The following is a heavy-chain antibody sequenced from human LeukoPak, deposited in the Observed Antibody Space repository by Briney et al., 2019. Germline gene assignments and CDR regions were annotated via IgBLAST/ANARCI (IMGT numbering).Heavy chain of an antibody. V-gene: IGHV1-8*01. CDR3: ASTPGYSSGSFDY. CDR1: GYPFTTYE. Sequence: ASVKVSCKTSGYPFTTYEINWVRQTAGQGLEWMGWVHPDTGYADYAQKFQGRVTMTSDTSISTAYMELSSLRSDDTAVYYCASTPGYSSGSFDYWGQGTLVTVYS. D-gene: IGHD6-19*01. J-gene: IGHJ4*02. CDR2: VHPDTGYA.